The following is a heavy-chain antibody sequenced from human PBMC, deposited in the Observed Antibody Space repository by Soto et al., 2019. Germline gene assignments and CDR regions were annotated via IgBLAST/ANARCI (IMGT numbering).Heavy chain of an antibody. CDR1: GYTFTSYG. D-gene: IGHD3-10*01. CDR3: ARDLGRVDYYGSGSYYNDVDYFDY. V-gene: IGHV1-18*01. Sequence: GASVKVSCKASGYTFTSYGISWVRQAPGQGLEWMGWISAYNGNTNYAQKLQGRVTMTTDTSTSTAYMELRSLRSDDTAVYYCARDLGRVDYYGSGSYYNDVDYFDYWGQGTLVTVSS. CDR2: ISAYNGNT. J-gene: IGHJ4*02.